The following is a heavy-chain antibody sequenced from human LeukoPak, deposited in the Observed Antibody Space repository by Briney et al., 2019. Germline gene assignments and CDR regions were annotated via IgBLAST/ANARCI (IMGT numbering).Heavy chain of an antibody. CDR2: IKQDGSEK. CDR1: GFTFSSYW. D-gene: IGHD5-18*01. J-gene: IGHJ4*02. CDR3: ARFRYNYGLYYFDY. Sequence: GGSLRLSCAASGFTFSSYWMSWVRQAPGKGLEWVANIKQDGSEKYYVDSVKGRFTISRDNAKTSLYLQVNSLRAEDTAVYYCARFRYNYGLYYFDYWGQGTLVTVSS. V-gene: IGHV3-7*04.